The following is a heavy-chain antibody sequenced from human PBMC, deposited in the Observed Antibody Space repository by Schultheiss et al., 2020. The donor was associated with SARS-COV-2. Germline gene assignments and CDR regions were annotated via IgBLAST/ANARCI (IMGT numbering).Heavy chain of an antibody. CDR2: ISGTSSSSSYI. CDR1: GITFSSYS. CDR3: AGGEGTQLLNGMDV. J-gene: IGHJ6*02. D-gene: IGHD5-18*01. V-gene: IGHV3-21*01. Sequence: GGSLRLSCAASGITFSSYSMNWVRQAPGKGLEWVSSISGTSSSSSYIYYADSVKGRFTISRDNAKNSLYLQMNSLRAEDTAVYYCAGGEGTQLLNGMDVWGQGTTVTVSS.